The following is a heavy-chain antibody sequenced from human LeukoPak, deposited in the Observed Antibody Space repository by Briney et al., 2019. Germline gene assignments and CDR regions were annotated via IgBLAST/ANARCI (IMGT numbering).Heavy chain of an antibody. CDR2: INHSGST. V-gene: IGHV4-34*01. CDR3: ARGLAGGRITIFGVVIREVGFDY. CDR1: GGSFSGYY. D-gene: IGHD3-3*01. Sequence: PSETLSLTCAVYGGSFSGYYWSWIRQPPGEGLEWIGEINHSGSTNYNPSLKSRVTISVDTSKNQFSLKLSSVTAADTAVYYCARGLAGGRITIFGVVIREVGFDYWGQGTLVTVSS. J-gene: IGHJ4*02.